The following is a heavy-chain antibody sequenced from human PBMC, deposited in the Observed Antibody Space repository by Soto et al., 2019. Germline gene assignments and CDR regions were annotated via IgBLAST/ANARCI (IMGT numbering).Heavy chain of an antibody. Sequence: EVQLVESGGGLVQPGGSLRLSCAASGFNLRNYWMHWVRQPPGKGLVWVSRVNGDGSETNYADSVKGRLTLSRDSAKNTLFLQMGHLRADDTAVYYCARGTSWHVHAAVDVWVQGTMVTVSS. CDR1: GFNLRNYW. CDR3: ARGTSWHVHAAVDV. V-gene: IGHV3-74*01. CDR2: VNGDGSET. J-gene: IGHJ3*01. D-gene: IGHD6-13*01.